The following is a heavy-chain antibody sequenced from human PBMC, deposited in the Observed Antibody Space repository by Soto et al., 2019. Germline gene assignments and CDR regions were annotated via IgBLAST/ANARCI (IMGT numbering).Heavy chain of an antibody. CDR2: IYYSGST. V-gene: IGHV4-39*01. CDR1: GGSISSSSYY. D-gene: IGHD5-12*01. CDR3: ARPDFSGYDSNWFDP. J-gene: IGHJ5*02. Sequence: QLQLQESGPGLVKPSETLSLTCTVSGGSISSSSYYWGWIRQPPGKGLEWIGSIYYSGSTYYNPSLKSRVTISVDTSKNQFSLKLSSVTAADTAVYYCARPDFSGYDSNWFDPWGQGTLVTVSS.